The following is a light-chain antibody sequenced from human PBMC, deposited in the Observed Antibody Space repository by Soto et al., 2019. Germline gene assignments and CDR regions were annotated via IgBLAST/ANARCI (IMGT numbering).Light chain of an antibody. Sequence: QSVLTQPPSASGTPGQRVTISCSGGSSNIGTNAVNWYQQLPGTAPILLIYNNNQRPSGVPDRFSGSKSGTSASLAISGLQSEDEADYYCAAWDDSLNGYVFGTGTKLTVL. V-gene: IGLV1-44*01. J-gene: IGLJ1*01. CDR2: NNN. CDR3: AAWDDSLNGYV. CDR1: SSNIGTNA.